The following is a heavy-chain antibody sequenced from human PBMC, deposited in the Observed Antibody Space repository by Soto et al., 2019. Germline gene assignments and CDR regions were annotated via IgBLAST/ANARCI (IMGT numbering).Heavy chain of an antibody. CDR2: IYYSGST. D-gene: IGHD3-22*01. Sequence: QLQLQESGPGLVKPSETLSLTCTVSGGSISSSSYYWGWIRQPPGKGLGGIGSIYYSGSTYYNPSLKSRVTISVDTSKNQFSLKLSSVTAADTAVYYCVSPLYDSSGYYYDYYYGMDVWGQGTTVTVSS. V-gene: IGHV4-39*01. CDR1: GGSISSSSYY. CDR3: VSPLYDSSGYYYDYYYGMDV. J-gene: IGHJ6*02.